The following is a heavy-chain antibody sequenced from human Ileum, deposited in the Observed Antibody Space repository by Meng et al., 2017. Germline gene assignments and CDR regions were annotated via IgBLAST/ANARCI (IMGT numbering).Heavy chain of an antibody. CDR1: GYTFRNYP. D-gene: IGHD1-1*01. CDR3: ARENDNWNYFDY. J-gene: IGHJ4*02. Sequence: QVQLVQSGTEVKKFGASVKGSCTASGYTFRNYPLHWVRQAPGPRPEWMGWINAGNGNIKISQKFQGRITITSDTSATAYMELSSLRSEDTAVYFCARENDNWNYFDYWGQGSLVTVSS. V-gene: IGHV1-3*01. CDR2: INAGNGNI.